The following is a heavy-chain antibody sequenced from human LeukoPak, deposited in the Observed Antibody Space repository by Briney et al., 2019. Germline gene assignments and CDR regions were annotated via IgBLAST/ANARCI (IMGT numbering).Heavy chain of an antibody. Sequence: PGGSLRLSCAASGFTFSSYSMNWVRQAPGKGLEWVSSISSSSSYIYYADSVKGRFTISRDNAKNSLYLQMNSLRAEDTAVYYCARDKNHGDSYFAYWGQGILVTVSS. J-gene: IGHJ4*02. CDR2: ISSSSSYI. CDR3: ARDKNHGDSYFAY. CDR1: GFTFSSYS. D-gene: IGHD4-17*01. V-gene: IGHV3-21*01.